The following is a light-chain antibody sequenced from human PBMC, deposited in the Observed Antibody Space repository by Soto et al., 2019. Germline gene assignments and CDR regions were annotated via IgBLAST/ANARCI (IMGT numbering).Light chain of an antibody. CDR1: SSDVGNYNY. Sequence: QSALTQPPSVSGSLGQSVTISCTGTSSDVGNYNYVSWYQQHPGKAPKLMIYDVSKRPSGVPDRFSGSKSGNTASLTISGLQAEDEADYYCCSYAGSYTYVFGTGTKLTVL. CDR3: CSYAGSYTYV. CDR2: DVS. J-gene: IGLJ1*01. V-gene: IGLV2-11*01.